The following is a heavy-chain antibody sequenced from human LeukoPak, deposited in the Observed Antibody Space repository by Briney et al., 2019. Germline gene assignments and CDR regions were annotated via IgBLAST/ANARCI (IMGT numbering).Heavy chain of an antibody. D-gene: IGHD3-10*01. CDR2: INPNSGGT. Sequence: ASVKVSCKASGYTFTGYYVHWVRQAPGQGLEWMGWINPNSGGTNYAQKFQGRVTMTRDTSISPAYMELSRLRADDTALYYCARYSSWFPNDYWGQGTLVTVSS. CDR1: GYTFTGYY. J-gene: IGHJ4*02. V-gene: IGHV1-2*02. CDR3: ARYSSWFPNDY.